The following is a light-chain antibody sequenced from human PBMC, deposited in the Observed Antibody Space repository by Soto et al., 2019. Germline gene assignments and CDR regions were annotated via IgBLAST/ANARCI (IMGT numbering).Light chain of an antibody. J-gene: IGKJ2*01. CDR2: GAS. CDR1: QAIRND. CDR3: LQDYNYPYT. Sequence: AIQMTQSPSSLSASVGGRGTITCRASQAIRNDLGWYQQKPGKAPKLVIYGASRLQSGVPSRFSGSGSGTDFTLTISSLQPEDFATYYCLQDYNYPYTFGQGTKVDI. V-gene: IGKV1-6*01.